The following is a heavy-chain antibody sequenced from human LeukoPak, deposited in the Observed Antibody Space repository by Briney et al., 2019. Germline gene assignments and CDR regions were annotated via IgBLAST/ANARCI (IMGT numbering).Heavy chain of an antibody. J-gene: IGHJ4*02. CDR3: AREAYSGSYYTY. V-gene: IGHV1-2*02. D-gene: IGHD1-26*01. Sequence: GASVKVSSKASGYTFTGYYMHWVRQAPGQGLEWMGWINPNSGGTNYAQKFQGRVTMTRDTSISTAYMELSRLRSDDAAVYYCAREAYSGSYYTYWGQGTLVTVSS. CDR2: INPNSGGT. CDR1: GYTFTGYY.